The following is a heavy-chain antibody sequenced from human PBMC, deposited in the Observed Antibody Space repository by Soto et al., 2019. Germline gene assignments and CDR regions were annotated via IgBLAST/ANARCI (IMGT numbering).Heavy chain of an antibody. J-gene: IGHJ6*03. V-gene: IGHV1-69*08. CDR3: ASGKSQMTQDRMGFYYYMEV. CDR2: VIPLLDAS. D-gene: IGHD2-15*01. CDR1: GVTFNNYT. Sequence: VQLVQSGAEVKKPGSSVKISCTASGVTFNNYTFTWVRRVPGQGLEWMGRVIPLLDASKYADKFQDRVTITADRATSTAYMELSGLKSEDSAIYYCASGKSQMTQDRMGFYYYMEVWGKGTTVTVSS.